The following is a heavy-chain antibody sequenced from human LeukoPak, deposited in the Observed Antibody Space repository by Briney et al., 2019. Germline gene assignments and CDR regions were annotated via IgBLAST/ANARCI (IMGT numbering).Heavy chain of an antibody. CDR3: ARSSGTLPYFNY. V-gene: IGHV4-59*08. CDR1: GGSISLHY. D-gene: IGHD3-22*01. Sequence: SETLSLTCTVSGGSISLHYWNWIRQPPGKGLEWIGYIYNSGNTNYNPSLKSRVTISVDTSKNQFSLRLSSVTAADTAMYYCARSSGTLPYFNYWGQGTLVPVSS. CDR2: IYNSGNT. J-gene: IGHJ4*02.